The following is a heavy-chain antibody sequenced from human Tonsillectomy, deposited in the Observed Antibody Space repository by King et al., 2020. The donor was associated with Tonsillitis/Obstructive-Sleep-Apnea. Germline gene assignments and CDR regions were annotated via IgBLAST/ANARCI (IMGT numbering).Heavy chain of an antibody. D-gene: IGHD4-23*01. Sequence: QLVQSGAEVKKPGSSVKVSCKASGGTFSSYAISWVRQAPGQGLEWMGGIIPIFGTANYAQKFQGRVTITADESTSTAYMELSSLGSEDTAVYYCAFRPDYGGISKFDYWGQGTLVTVSS. CDR2: IIPIFGTA. CDR3: AFRPDYGGISKFDY. V-gene: IGHV1-69*01. CDR1: GGTFSSYA. J-gene: IGHJ4*02.